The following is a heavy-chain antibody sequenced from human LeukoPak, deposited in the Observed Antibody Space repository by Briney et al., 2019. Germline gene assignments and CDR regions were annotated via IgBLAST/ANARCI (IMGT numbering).Heavy chain of an antibody. Sequence: SETLSLTCAVSGYSISSGYYWGWIRQPPGKGLEWIGSIYHSGSTYYNPSLKIRVTISVDTSKNQFSLKLSSVTAADTAVYYCASPANAFDIWGQGTMVTVSS. V-gene: IGHV4-38-2*01. CDR2: IYHSGST. J-gene: IGHJ3*02. CDR1: GYSISSGYY. CDR3: ASPANAFDI.